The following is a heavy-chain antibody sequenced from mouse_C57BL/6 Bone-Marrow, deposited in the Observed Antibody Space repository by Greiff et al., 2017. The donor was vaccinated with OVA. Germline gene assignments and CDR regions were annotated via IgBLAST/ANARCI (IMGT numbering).Heavy chain of an antibody. CDR1: GYTFTEYT. V-gene: IGHV1-62-2*01. J-gene: IGHJ3*01. CDR3: ARHEGRPYYGSSSAWFAY. D-gene: IGHD1-1*01. Sequence: VHLVESGAELVKPGASVKLSCKASGYTFTEYTIHWVKQRSGQGLEWIGWFYPGSGSIKYNEKFKDKATLTADKSSSTVYMELSRLTSEDSAVYFCARHEGRPYYGSSSAWFAYWGQGTLVTVSA. CDR2: FYPGSGSI.